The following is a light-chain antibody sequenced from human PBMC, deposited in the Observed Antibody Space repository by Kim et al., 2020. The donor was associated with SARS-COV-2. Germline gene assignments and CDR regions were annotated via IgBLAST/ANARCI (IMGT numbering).Light chain of an antibody. Sequence: PGTTASLTCGGRNIGFKTVHWYQQKPGLAPILVIYNNDDRPSGIPERFAGSSSGNTATLTISGVGAGDEADYYCQVWDAGSVHVVFGGGTKLTVL. V-gene: IGLV3-21*04. CDR2: NND. J-gene: IGLJ2*01. CDR1: NIGFKT. CDR3: QVWDAGSVHVV.